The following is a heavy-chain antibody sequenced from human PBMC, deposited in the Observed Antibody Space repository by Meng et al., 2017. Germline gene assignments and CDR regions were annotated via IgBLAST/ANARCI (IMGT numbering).Heavy chain of an antibody. Sequence: QVQRPQGGAGLWKPSETLSLPCDVDGGSFSGYYWSWIRQPPGKGLEWIGEINHSGSTNYNPSLKSRVTISVDTSKNQFSLKLSSVTAADTAVYYCARGSAHIAVASSWFDPWGQGTLVTVSS. CDR3: ARGSAHIAVASSWFDP. D-gene: IGHD6-19*01. J-gene: IGHJ5*02. V-gene: IGHV4-34*01. CDR1: GGSFSGYY. CDR2: INHSGST.